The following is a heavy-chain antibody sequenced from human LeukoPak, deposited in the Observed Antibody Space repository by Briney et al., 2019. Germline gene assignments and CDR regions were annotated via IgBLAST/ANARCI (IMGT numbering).Heavy chain of an antibody. CDR1: GGSISSYY. D-gene: IGHD6-19*01. J-gene: IGHJ6*02. CDR2: IYYSGST. Sequence: PSETLSLTCTVSGGSISSYYWSWIRQPPGKGLEWIGYIYYSGSTNYNPSLKSRVTISVDTSKNQFSLKLSSVTAADTAVYYCARAVGLAVAGTAWNYYYGMDVWGQGTTVTVSS. V-gene: IGHV4-59*01. CDR3: ARAVGLAVAGTAWNYYYGMDV.